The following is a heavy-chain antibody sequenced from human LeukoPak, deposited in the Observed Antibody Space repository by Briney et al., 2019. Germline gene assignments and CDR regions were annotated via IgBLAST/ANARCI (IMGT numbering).Heavy chain of an antibody. J-gene: IGHJ5*02. Sequence: PGGSLRLSCAASGFTFSSYAMSWIRQPPGKGLEWIGEINHSGSTNYNPSLKSRVTISVDTSKNQFSLKLSSVTAADTAVYYCARPISTRSGYHRTVGNWFDPWGQGTLVTVSS. CDR2: INHSGST. D-gene: IGHD3-22*01. CDR1: GFTFSSYA. V-gene: IGHV4-34*01. CDR3: ARPISTRSGYHRTVGNWFDP.